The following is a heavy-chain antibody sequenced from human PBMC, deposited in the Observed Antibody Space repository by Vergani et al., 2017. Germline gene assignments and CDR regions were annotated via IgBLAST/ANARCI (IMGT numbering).Heavy chain of an antibody. CDR3: ARVSLGLVLHAPFDY. Sequence: QVQLVQSGAEVKKPGSSVKVSCKASGYTFTSYGISWVRQAPGQGLEWMGWISAYNGNTNYAQKLQGRVTMTTDTSTSTAYMELSSLRSEDTAVYYCARVSLGLVLHAPFDYWGQGTLVTVSS. D-gene: IGHD6-19*01. CDR2: ISAYNGNT. J-gene: IGHJ4*02. CDR1: GYTFTSYG. V-gene: IGHV1-18*04.